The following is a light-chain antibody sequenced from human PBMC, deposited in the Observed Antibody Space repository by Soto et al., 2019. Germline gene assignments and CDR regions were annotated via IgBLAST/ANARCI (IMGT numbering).Light chain of an antibody. V-gene: IGLV2-23*01. CDR1: SSDIGNYNL. CDR2: EGD. Sequence: QSVLTQPASVSGSPGQSITISCTGSSSDIGNYNLVSWYQQQPGKAPKLIVFEGDPRPSGVSQRFSASKSGNTASLTISGLQAEDEADYYCYSYAGRSNWVFGGGTKLTVL. J-gene: IGLJ3*02. CDR3: YSYAGRSNWV.